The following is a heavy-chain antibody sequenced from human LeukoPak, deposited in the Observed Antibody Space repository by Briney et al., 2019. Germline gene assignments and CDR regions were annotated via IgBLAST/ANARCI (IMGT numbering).Heavy chain of an antibody. Sequence: SETLSLTCTVSGGSISSGDYYWSWIRQPPGKGLEWIGYIYYSGSTYYNPSLKSRVTISVGTSKNQFSLKLSSVTAADTAVYYCARHRLCVPAQCDYFGYWGQGTLVTVSS. CDR2: IYYSGST. J-gene: IGHJ4*02. V-gene: IGHV4-30-4*08. CDR3: ARHRLCVPAQCDYFGY. D-gene: IGHD2-21*01. CDR1: GGSISSGDYY.